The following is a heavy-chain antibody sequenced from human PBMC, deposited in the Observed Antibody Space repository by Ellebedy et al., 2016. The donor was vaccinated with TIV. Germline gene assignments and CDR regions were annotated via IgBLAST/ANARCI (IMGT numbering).Heavy chain of an antibody. CDR3: AKGRGGGSDSSAPRYYFDY. J-gene: IGHJ4*02. V-gene: IGHV3-23*01. D-gene: IGHD3-22*01. CDR2: ISNTGGRT. CDR1: GFTFSSYS. Sequence: GESLKISCAASGFTFSSYSMSWIRHAPGKGLEWVSTISNTGGRTYYADSVEGRFIISRDNSKKTLYLQMNSLRAEDTAVYYCAKGRGGGSDSSAPRYYFDYWGLGTLVTVSS.